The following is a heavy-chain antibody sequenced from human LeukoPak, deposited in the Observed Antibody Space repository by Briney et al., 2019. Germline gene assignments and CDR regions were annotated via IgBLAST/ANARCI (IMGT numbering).Heavy chain of an antibody. Sequence: SETLSLTCAVSGGSISSYYWSWVRQPPGKGLEGVGYIYYSGSTNYKPSLKSRVTISVDTTKNQFSLKLSSVTAADTAVYYCARGGYYGSGNDFRFDHWGQGTLVTVSS. CDR1: GGSISSYY. CDR2: IYYSGST. J-gene: IGHJ5*02. D-gene: IGHD3-10*01. CDR3: ARGGYYGSGNDFRFDH. V-gene: IGHV4-59*01.